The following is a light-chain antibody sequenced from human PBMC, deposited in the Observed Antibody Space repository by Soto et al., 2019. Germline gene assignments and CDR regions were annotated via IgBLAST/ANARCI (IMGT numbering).Light chain of an antibody. CDR2: AAS. CDR3: LPDYNYPRT. Sequence: IRKSQSPYTLCGSVVDRKSTRCRGSQTISSWLAWYQQKPGKAPKLLIYAASSLQSGVPSSFSGSGSGTDFTLTISSLQPEDFATYYCLPDYNYPRTIGQGTK. J-gene: IGKJ1*01. CDR1: QTISSW. V-gene: IGKV1-6*01.